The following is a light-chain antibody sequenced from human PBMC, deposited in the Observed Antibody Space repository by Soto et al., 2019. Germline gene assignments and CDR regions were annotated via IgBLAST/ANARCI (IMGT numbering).Light chain of an antibody. Sequence: QSALTQPASVSGSPGASITISCTGTSSDVGTYNLVTWYQQHPGRVPKLILYEGNKRPSGVSSRFSASKSGNTASLTISGLQAEDEADYFCCSYAPSRTVPFGGGTKLTVL. J-gene: IGLJ2*01. V-gene: IGLV2-23*01. CDR2: EGN. CDR1: SSDVGTYNL. CDR3: CSYAPSRTVP.